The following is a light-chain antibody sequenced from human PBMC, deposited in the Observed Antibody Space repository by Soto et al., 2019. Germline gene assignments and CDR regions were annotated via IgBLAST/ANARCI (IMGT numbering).Light chain of an antibody. J-gene: IGKJ1*01. CDR1: QSITNR. Sequence: DIQMTQSPSALSASVGDRVTITCRASQSITNRLAWHQHKPGKAPQVLIFDASNLESGVPSRFRGSGFGTEFSLTITSLQPDESATYYCQHYGGLWTFGQGTKVEI. CDR3: QHYGGLWT. CDR2: DAS. V-gene: IGKV1-5*01.